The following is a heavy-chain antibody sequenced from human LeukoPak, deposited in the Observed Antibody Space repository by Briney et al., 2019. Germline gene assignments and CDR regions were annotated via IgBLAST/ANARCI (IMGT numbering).Heavy chain of an antibody. V-gene: IGHV3-74*01. CDR1: GFTFSSYW. J-gene: IGHJ4*02. CDR3: AREFRKPSTGD. Sequence: GGSLRLSCAASGFTFSSYWMHWVRQAPGKGLVWVSRIKSDGSGITYADSVKGRFTISRDNAKNTLYLQMNSLRAEDTAVYFCAREFRKPSTGDWGQGTLVTVSS. CDR2: IKSDGSGI. D-gene: IGHD1-14*01.